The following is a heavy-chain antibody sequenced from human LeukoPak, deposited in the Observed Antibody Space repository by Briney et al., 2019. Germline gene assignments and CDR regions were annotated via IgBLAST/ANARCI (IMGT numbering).Heavy chain of an antibody. CDR2: TNPSSGNT. V-gene: IGHV1-46*01. D-gene: IGHD6-19*01. CDR1: GYTFTSYW. Sequence: ASVKVACQASGYTFTSYWRHWVRQAPGQGLEWMGITNPSSGNTAYAQKFQGRITMTRDTSTSTVYMELSSLRSDDTAVYYCARDKDSTGWYGGFDSWGQGTLVTVSS. CDR3: ARDKDSTGWYGGFDS. J-gene: IGHJ4*02.